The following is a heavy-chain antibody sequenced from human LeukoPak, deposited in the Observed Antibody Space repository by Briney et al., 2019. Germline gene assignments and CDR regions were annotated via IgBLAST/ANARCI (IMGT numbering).Heavy chain of an antibody. Sequence: PGGSLRLSCAASRFTFSSYAMSCVRQAPGKGLEWVSSISAGGGGSYYADSVQGRFTISRDTSKNTLYLQMNSLRAEDTAVYYCAKGGRMVRGVIVTNYYFDYWGQGTLVTVSS. CDR3: AKGGRMVRGVIVTNYYFDY. J-gene: IGHJ4*02. V-gene: IGHV3-23*01. CDR1: RFTFSSYA. D-gene: IGHD3-10*01. CDR2: ISAGGGGS.